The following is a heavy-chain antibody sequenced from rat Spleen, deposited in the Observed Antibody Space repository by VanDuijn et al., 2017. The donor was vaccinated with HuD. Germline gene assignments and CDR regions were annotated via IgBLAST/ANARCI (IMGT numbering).Heavy chain of an antibody. D-gene: IGHD4-3*01. V-gene: IGHV5-46*01. CDR1: GFTFTSFP. J-gene: IGHJ2*01. CDR2: ISASGGST. Sequence: EVQLVESGGGLVQPGGSMKLSCTVSGFTFTSFPVAWVRQAPTKGLEWVATISASGGSTYFRDSVKGRFTISRDVTKTTLYLQMSSLRSKDTATYYCTRGRVYFGYTGFEYWGQGVMVTVSS. CDR3: TRGRVYFGYTGFEY.